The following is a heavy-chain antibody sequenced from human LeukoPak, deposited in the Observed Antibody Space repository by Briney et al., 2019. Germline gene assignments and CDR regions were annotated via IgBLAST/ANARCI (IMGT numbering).Heavy chain of an antibody. D-gene: IGHD6-13*01. J-gene: IGHJ5*02. CDR2: IDWDDDK. CDR1: GGSISSGGYS. Sequence: QTLSLTCAVSGGSISSGGYSWSWIRQPPGKALEWLALIDWDDDKYYSTSLKTRLTISKDTSKNQVVLTMTNMDPVDTATYYCARSTYSSRSFDPWGQGTLVTVSS. V-gene: IGHV2-70*01. CDR3: ARSTYSSRSFDP.